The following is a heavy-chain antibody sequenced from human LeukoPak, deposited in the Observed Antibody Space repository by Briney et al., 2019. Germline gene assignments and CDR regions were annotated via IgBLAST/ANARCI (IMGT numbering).Heavy chain of an antibody. CDR1: GFTFRNYW. J-gene: IGHJ4*02. Sequence: GGSLRLSXVGSGFTFRNYWMNWVRQAPGKGLEWVANIKGSDKGHVDSVKGRFSVSRDDARNSLYLQMDSLRAEDTAVYYCARDVDWNYDLWGQGTVVRVSS. CDR2: IKGSDK. D-gene: IGHD1-7*01. CDR3: ARDVDWNYDL. V-gene: IGHV3-7*01.